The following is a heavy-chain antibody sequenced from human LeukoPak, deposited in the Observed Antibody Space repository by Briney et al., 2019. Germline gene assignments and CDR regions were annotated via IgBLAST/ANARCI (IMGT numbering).Heavy chain of an antibody. CDR2: IYYSGST. V-gene: IGHV4-39*07. Sequence: SETLSLTCTVSGGSISSSSYYWGWIRQPPGKGLEWIGSIYYSGSTYYNPSLKSRVTISVDTSKNQFSLKLSSVTAADTAVYYCARDRGLLWFGEPEYYFDYWGQGTLVTVSS. J-gene: IGHJ4*02. CDR3: ARDRGLLWFGEPEYYFDY. D-gene: IGHD3-10*01. CDR1: GGSISSSSYY.